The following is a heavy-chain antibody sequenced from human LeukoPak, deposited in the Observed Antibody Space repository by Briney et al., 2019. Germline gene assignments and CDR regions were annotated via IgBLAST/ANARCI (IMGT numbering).Heavy chain of an antibody. CDR1: GFTFNNYW. CDR2: INSDGGGT. D-gene: IGHD3-10*01. Sequence: GGSLRLSCAASGFTFNNYWMHWVRQAPGKGLVWVSRINSDGGGTTYADSVKGRFTISRDNAKNTLYLQMNSLRAEDTAVYYCAADRVYYGMDVCGQGTTVTVSS. J-gene: IGHJ6*02. CDR3: AADRVYYGMDV. V-gene: IGHV3-74*01.